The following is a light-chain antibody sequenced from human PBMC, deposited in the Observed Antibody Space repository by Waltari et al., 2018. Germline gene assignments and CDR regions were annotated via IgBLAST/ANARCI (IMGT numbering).Light chain of an antibody. CDR1: TLGDKN. V-gene: IGLV3-1*01. CDR3: QTWDRRTVV. Sequence: YELTQPPSVSVSSGQTATISCSGDTLGDKNVYWYHQKPGQSPVLVIYRDFKRPSGIPERFSGSNSGSTATLTISGTRPMDEAEYFCQTWDRRTVVFGGGTRLTVL. CDR2: RDF. J-gene: IGLJ2*01.